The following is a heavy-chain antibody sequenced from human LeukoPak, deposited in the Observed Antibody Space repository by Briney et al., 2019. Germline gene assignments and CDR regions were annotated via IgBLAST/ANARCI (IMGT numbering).Heavy chain of an antibody. J-gene: IGHJ3*02. CDR2: IVVGSGNT. D-gene: IGHD3-10*01. V-gene: IGHV1-58*02. Sequence: ASVKVSCKASGFTFTSSAMQWVRQARGQRLEWIGWIVVGSGNTNYAQKFQERVTITRDMSTSTAYMELSSLRSEDTAVYYCAARPENYKGDAFDIWGQGTMVTVSS. CDR1: GFTFTSSA. CDR3: AARPENYKGDAFDI.